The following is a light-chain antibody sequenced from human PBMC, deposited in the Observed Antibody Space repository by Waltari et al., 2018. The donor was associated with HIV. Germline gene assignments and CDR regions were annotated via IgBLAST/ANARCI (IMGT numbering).Light chain of an antibody. CDR1: SSNFGSGF. Sequence: QSVLTQPPSVSAAPGQKVPIPCSGSSSNFGSGFVSWYQHLPGAAPRLLIYNNPKRPSWSSDRFSGSKSGTSATLGITGLQTGDEADYYCGTWDSSVGAAVFGGGTRLTVL. CDR2: NNP. CDR3: GTWDSSVGAAV. V-gene: IGLV1-51*01. J-gene: IGLJ3*02.